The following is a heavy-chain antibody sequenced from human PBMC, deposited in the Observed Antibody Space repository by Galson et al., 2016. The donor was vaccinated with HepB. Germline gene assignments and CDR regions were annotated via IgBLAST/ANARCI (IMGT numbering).Heavy chain of an antibody. CDR2: ISYDGSNK. J-gene: IGHJ4*02. CDR1: GFTFSSYG. Sequence: SLRLSCAVSGFTFSSYGMHWVRQAPGKGLEWVALISYDGSNKDYADSVKGRFTISRDNSKKTLYLEMNSLRVDDTAVYYCAEDLYSSGRSGHLAYWGQGTLVTVSS. V-gene: IGHV3-30*18. D-gene: IGHD6-19*01. CDR3: AEDLYSSGRSGHLAY.